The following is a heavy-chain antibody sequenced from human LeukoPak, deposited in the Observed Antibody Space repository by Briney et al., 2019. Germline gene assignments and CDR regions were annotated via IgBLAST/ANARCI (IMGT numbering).Heavy chain of an antibody. V-gene: IGHV3-74*01. J-gene: IGHJ4*02. D-gene: IGHD6-19*01. CDR2: LYSDGRSL. CDR3: ARGRGLGEFAVASFDS. CDR1: GFSFTGYW. Sequence: PGGSLRLSCAGSGFSFTGYWMHWVRQTPGKALVWISRLYSDGRSLTYADSVKGRFTISRDNAKNMLYLQMNSLRADDTGVYYCARGRGLGEFAVASFDSWGRGTLVTVSS.